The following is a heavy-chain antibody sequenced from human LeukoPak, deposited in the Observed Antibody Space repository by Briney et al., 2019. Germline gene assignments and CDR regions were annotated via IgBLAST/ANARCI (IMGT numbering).Heavy chain of an antibody. CDR1: GYTFTGYY. V-gene: IGHV1-2*02. CDR3: ARASDFDY. J-gene: IGHJ4*02. Sequence: ASVKVSCKTSGYTFTGYYMHWVRQAPGQGLEWMGWINPNSGATNYAQKFQGRVTMTRDTSISTAYMEMNRLRSDDTAVYYCARASDFDYWGQGTLVTVSS. CDR2: INPNSGAT.